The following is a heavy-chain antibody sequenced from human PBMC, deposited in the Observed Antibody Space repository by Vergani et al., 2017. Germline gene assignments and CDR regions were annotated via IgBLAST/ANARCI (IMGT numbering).Heavy chain of an antibody. J-gene: IGHJ4*02. CDR2: IIPISGTA. Sequence: QVQLVQSGAEVKKPGSSVKVSCKASGGTFSSYAISWVRQAPGQGLEWMGRIIPISGTANYAQKFQGRVTITADESTSTAYMELSSLRSEDTAVYYCARDTAVDYYDRSGYYPIDYWGQGTLVTVSS. CDR3: ARDTAVDYYDRSGYYPIDY. CDR1: GGTFSSYA. V-gene: IGHV1-69*13. D-gene: IGHD3-22*01.